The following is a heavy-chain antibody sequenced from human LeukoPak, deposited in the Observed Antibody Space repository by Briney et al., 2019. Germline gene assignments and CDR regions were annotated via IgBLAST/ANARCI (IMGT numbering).Heavy chain of an antibody. Sequence: ASVKVSCKASGYTFTSYYMHWVRQAPGQGLEWMGIINPSGGSTSYAQKFQGRVTMTRDTSTSTVYMELSSLRSEDTAVYYCARDLGNWNVEVNGFDYWGQGTLVTVSS. V-gene: IGHV1-46*01. J-gene: IGHJ4*02. CDR2: INPSGGST. CDR3: ARDLGNWNVEVNGFDY. D-gene: IGHD1-20*01. CDR1: GYTFTSYY.